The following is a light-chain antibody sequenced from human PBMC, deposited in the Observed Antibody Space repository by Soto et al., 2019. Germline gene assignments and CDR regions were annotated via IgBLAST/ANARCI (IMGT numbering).Light chain of an antibody. J-gene: IGKJ2*01. Sequence: DIQLTQSPSFLSASVGDRVTITCRASQAISSSLAWYQHNPGKAPKLLIYAASTLQNGVPSSFSGSGSGTEFTLTISSLQPEDFATYYCQQLNDYPYTFGQGTKVEIK. CDR2: AAS. V-gene: IGKV1-9*01. CDR1: QAISSS. CDR3: QQLNDYPYT.